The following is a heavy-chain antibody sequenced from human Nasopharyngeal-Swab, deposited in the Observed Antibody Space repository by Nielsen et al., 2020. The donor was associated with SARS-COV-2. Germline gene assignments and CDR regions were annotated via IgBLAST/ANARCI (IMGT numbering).Heavy chain of an antibody. CDR3: ARDENYYDSSGYYLVRAAFDI. CDR2: IIPIFGTA. D-gene: IGHD3-22*01. Sequence: WVRQAPGQGLEWMGGIIPIFGTANYARKFQGRVTITADKSTSTAYMELSSLRSEDTAVYYCARDENYYDSSGYYLVRAAFDIWGQGTMVTVSS. J-gene: IGHJ3*02. V-gene: IGHV1-69*06.